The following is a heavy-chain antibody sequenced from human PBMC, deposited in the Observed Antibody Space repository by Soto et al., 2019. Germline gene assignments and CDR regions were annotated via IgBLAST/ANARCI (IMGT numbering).Heavy chain of an antibody. CDR1: LGSISTYY. V-gene: IGHV4-59*01. D-gene: IGHD3-10*01. Sequence: QVQLQESGPGLVKPSETLSLTCTVSLGSISTYYWSWVRQPPGKGLQWMGYVYYTGSTNYNPSLNSRVTISVDTSRNQFSLQLSSVTAADTAVYYCARDSGSMGPSYYYMDVWGKGTTVTVSS. CDR2: VYYTGST. J-gene: IGHJ6*03. CDR3: ARDSGSMGPSYYYMDV.